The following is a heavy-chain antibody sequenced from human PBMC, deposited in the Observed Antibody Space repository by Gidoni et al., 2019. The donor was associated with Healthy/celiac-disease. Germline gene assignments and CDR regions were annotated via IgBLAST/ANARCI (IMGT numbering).Heavy chain of an antibody. V-gene: IGHV4-31*03. J-gene: IGHJ4*02. D-gene: IGHD6-19*01. CDR3: ARSSGYSSGWCFDY. CDR2: IYYSGST. CDR1: GGSISSGGYY. Sequence: QVQLQESGPGLVKPSQTLSLTCTVPGGSISSGGYYWTWIRQHPGKGLEWIGYIYYSGSTYYNPSLKSRVTISVDTSKNQFSLKLSSVTAADTAVYYCARSSGYSSGWCFDYWGQGTLVTVSS.